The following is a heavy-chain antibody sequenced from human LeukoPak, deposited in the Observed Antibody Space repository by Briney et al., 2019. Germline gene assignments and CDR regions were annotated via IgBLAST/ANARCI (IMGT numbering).Heavy chain of an antibody. D-gene: IGHD6-13*01. CDR3: ARLRWAAGDGYYFDY. CDR1: GYSLTNYW. V-gene: IGHV5-51*01. J-gene: IGHJ4*02. CDR2: IYPGDSDT. Sequence: GESLKISCKGSGYSLTNYWIDWVRQMPGKGLEWMGSIYPGDSDTRYSPSFQGQVTISADKSITTAYLQWSSLKASDTAMYYCARLRWAAGDGYYFDYWGQGTPVTVSS.